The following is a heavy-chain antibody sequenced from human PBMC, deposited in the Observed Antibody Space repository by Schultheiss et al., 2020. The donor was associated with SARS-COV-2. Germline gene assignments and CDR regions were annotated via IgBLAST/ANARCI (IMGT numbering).Heavy chain of an antibody. CDR2: IYTSGST. J-gene: IGHJ5*02. CDR3: ARDRQSWFDP. D-gene: IGHD5-24*01. V-gene: IGHV4-61*02. CDR1: GGSISSSSYY. Sequence: SQTLSLTCTVSGGSISSSSYYWSWIRQPAGKGLEWIGRIYTSGSTNYNPSLKSRVTISVDTSKNQFSLKLSSVTAADTAVYYCARDRQSWFDPWGQGTLVTVSS.